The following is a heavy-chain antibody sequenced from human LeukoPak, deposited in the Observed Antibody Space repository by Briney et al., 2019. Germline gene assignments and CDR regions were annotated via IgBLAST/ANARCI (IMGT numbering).Heavy chain of an antibody. D-gene: IGHD5-12*01. V-gene: IGHV3-7*01. CDR1: GFTFSDYY. J-gene: IGHJ4*02. CDR2: IKQDGSEK. CDR3: ARGGGYSGYGY. Sequence: GGSLRLSCAASGFTFSDYYMSWIRQAPGKGLEWVANIKQDGSEKYYVDSMKGRFTISRDNAKNSLYLQMNSLRAEDTAVYYCARGGGYSGYGYWGQGTLVTVSS.